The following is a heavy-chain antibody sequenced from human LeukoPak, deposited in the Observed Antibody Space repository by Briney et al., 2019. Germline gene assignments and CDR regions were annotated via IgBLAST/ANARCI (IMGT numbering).Heavy chain of an antibody. CDR1: GFTFSSYS. CDR3: AGYAGAPSTFDY. D-gene: IGHD2-2*01. J-gene: IGHJ4*02. CDR2: ISSSSSYI. Sequence: GGSLRLSCAASGFTFSSYSMNWVRQAPGKGLEWVSSISSSSSYIYYADSVKGRFTISRDNAKNSLYLQMNSLRAEDTAVYYCAGYAGAPSTFDYWGQGTLVTVSP. V-gene: IGHV3-21*01.